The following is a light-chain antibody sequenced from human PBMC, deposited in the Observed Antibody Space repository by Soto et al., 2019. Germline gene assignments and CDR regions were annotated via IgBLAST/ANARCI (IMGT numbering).Light chain of an antibody. CDR3: QQCGGSPLFS. Sequence: EIVLTQSPATLSLSPGERATLSCTASQSVTSSCLAWYQHKPGQAPRPLIHTTSTRATDIPDRLRGSGSGTDFTLTISRLQPKDFAVYYCQQCGGSPLFSFGPGNRVDI. J-gene: IGKJ3*01. CDR2: TTS. V-gene: IGKV3-20*01. CDR1: QSVTSSC.